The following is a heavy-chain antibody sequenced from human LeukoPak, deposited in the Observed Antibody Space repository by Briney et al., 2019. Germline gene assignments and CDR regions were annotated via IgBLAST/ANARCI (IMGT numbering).Heavy chain of an antibody. J-gene: IGHJ4*02. V-gene: IGHV3-53*01. CDR3: ARVTTSGSYKFDY. CDR2: IYTNGNT. Sequence: GGSLRLSCAASGFTVSSNYISWVRQAPGKGLEWVSLIYTNGNTNYADSVKGRFTFSRDNSKNTLYLQMNSLRAEDTAVYYCARVTTSGSYKFDYWGQGTLVTVSS. CDR1: GFTVSSNY. D-gene: IGHD3-10*01.